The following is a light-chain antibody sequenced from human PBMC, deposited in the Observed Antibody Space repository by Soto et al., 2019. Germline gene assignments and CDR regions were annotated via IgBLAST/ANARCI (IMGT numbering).Light chain of an antibody. J-gene: IGKJ1*01. CDR2: WAS. CDR1: QNIFYSSFNKTY. Sequence: DIVMTQSPDSLTVSLGERATINCKSSQNIFYSSFNKTYLAWYQQKPGQPLKVLIYWASTRESGVPDRFSGGGSGTDFTLNISTLQAEEVAVYHCQQYYSAPSTFDQGTQVEIK. CDR3: QQYYSAPST. V-gene: IGKV4-1*01.